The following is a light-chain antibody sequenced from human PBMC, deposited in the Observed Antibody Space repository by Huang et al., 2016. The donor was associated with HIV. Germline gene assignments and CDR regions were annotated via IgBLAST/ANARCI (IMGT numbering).Light chain of an antibody. CDR2: DAS. V-gene: IGKV3-20*01. CDR3: QQYGSSPRT. CDR1: QSVSSNY. Sequence: EIVLTQSPGTLSLSPGERATLSCRASQSVSSNYLAWYQQKPGQAPRPLIYDASSRATGIPDRFSGSGSGTDFTLTISRLEPEDLAVYYCQQYGSSPRTFGQGTKVEIK. J-gene: IGKJ1*01.